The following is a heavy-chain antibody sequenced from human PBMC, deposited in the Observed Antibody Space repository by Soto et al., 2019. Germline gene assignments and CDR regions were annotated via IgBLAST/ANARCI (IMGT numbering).Heavy chain of an antibody. D-gene: IGHD1-26*01. CDR3: AKVGSSYVMDV. V-gene: IGHV5-10-1*01. CDR1: GYSFTSYW. CDR2: IDPSDSYT. J-gene: IGHJ6*02. Sequence: GESLKISCKGSGYSFTSYWINWVRQMPGKGLEWMGRIDPSDSYTNYRPSFQGHVTISADKSISTAYLQWSSLKASDTAMYYCAKVGSSYVMDVWGQGTTVTVSS.